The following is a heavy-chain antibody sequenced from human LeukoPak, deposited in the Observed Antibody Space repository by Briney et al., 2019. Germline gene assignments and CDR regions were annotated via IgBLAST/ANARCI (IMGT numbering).Heavy chain of an antibody. J-gene: IGHJ6*02. CDR1: GGSIRSDSW. D-gene: IGHD6-13*01. CDR3: AREKGYLMEVDV. CDR2: RYHDGRR. V-gene: IGHV4-4*02. Sequence: SETLSLTCAVSGGSIRSDSWWIWVRQAPGKGLEWIGERYHDGRRTYNPSLKSRVSISLDESENQFSLELTSVTAADTAVYFCAREKGYLMEVDVWGQGTTVTVSS.